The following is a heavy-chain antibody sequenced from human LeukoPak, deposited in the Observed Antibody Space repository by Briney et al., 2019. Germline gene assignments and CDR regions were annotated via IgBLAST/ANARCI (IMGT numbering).Heavy chain of an antibody. D-gene: IGHD3-10*01. Sequence: GGSLRLSCAASGFTFSSYEMNWVRQAPGKGLEWVSYISSSGSTIYYADSVKGRFTISRDNAKNSLYLQMNSLRAEDTAFYYCAREPSGNSYRGDFDYWGQGTLVSVSS. V-gene: IGHV3-48*03. CDR1: GFTFSSYE. CDR3: AREPSGNSYRGDFDY. CDR2: ISSSGSTI. J-gene: IGHJ4*02.